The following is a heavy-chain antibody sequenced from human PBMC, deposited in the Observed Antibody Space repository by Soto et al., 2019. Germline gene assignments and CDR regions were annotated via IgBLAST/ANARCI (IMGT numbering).Heavy chain of an antibody. V-gene: IGHV4-4*07. CDR1: GGSISSYY. Sequence: QVQLQESGPGLVKPSETLSLTCTVSGGSISSYYWSWIRQPAGKGLEWIGRIYTSGSTNYNPSLKSRVTMSVDTSKNQFSLKLSSVTAADTAVYYCARGVGIAAAGTSTVRYFDYWGQGSLVTVSS. D-gene: IGHD6-13*01. CDR2: IYTSGST. CDR3: ARGVGIAAAGTSTVRYFDY. J-gene: IGHJ4*02.